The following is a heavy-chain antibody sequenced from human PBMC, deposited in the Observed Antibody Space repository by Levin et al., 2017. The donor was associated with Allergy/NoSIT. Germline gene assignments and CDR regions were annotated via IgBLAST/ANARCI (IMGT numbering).Heavy chain of an antibody. J-gene: IGHJ5*02. CDR3: ARRSWAYYGRSGYPLFDP. CDR2: IYWDDEK. D-gene: IGHD3-22*01. Sequence: SGPTLVKPTQTLTLTCTFSGFSLSTSGVGVGWFRQSPGKALEWLALIYWDDEKRYSPSLQNRLTITKDTSKRQVGLTMTKMDPVDTATYYCARRSWAYYGRSGYPLFDPWGQGTLVSVSS. CDR1: GFSLSTSGVG. V-gene: IGHV2-5*02.